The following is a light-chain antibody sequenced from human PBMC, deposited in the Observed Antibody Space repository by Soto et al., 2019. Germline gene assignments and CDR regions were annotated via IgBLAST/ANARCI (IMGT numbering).Light chain of an antibody. CDR3: QQRTKWPSST. CDR1: QSVSSY. Sequence: EIVLTQSPATLSLSPGERATLSCRASQSVSSYLAWYQQKPGQAPTLLIYDVSNRATGIPARFSGSGSGTDFTLTISSLEPEDFAVYYCQQRTKWPSSTFGQGTRLEIK. J-gene: IGKJ5*01. CDR2: DVS. V-gene: IGKV3-11*01.